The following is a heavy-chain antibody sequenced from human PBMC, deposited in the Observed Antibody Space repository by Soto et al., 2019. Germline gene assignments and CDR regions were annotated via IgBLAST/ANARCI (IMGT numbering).Heavy chain of an antibody. CDR2: IDWDDDK. J-gene: IGHJ4*02. D-gene: IGHD2-15*01. CDR3: ARMFHCSGGTCPFDY. Sequence: SVPTLVNPTQTLTLTCTFSGFSRSTSGMRVSRIRQPPGKALEWLARIDWDDDKFYNTPLKTRLTISKDSSKNQVVLTMTNMDPVDTATYYCARMFHCSGGTCPFDYWGQGALVTVSS. V-gene: IGHV2-70*04. CDR1: GFSRSTSGMR.